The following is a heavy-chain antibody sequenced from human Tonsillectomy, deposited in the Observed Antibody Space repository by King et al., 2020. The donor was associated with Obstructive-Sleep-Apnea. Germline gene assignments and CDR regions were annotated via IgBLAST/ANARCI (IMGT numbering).Heavy chain of an antibody. CDR2: IYHSGST. CDR1: GGSISSGNW. Sequence: QLQESGPGLVKPSGTLSLTCAVSGGSISSGNWWTWVRQPPGKGLEGIGEIYHSGSTNYNPSLKSRVAISVDRSKNRFSLKLTSVTAADTAVYYCARSPTLEAAGMALGYWGQGTLVTVSS. V-gene: IGHV4-4*02. J-gene: IGHJ4*02. D-gene: IGHD6-13*01. CDR3: ARSPTLEAAGMALGY.